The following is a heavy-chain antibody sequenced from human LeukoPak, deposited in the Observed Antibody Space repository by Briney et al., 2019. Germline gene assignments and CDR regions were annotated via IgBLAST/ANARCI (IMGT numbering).Heavy chain of an antibody. CDR1: GGSFSGYY. CDR2: INYSGST. Sequence: SETLSLTCAVYGGSFSGYYWSWIRQPPGKGLEWIGEINYSGSTNYNPSLKSRVTISVDTSKNQFSLKLSSVTAADTAVYYCARGRRLAGIFDYWGQGTLVTVSS. D-gene: IGHD6-19*01. V-gene: IGHV4-34*01. CDR3: ARGRRLAGIFDY. J-gene: IGHJ4*02.